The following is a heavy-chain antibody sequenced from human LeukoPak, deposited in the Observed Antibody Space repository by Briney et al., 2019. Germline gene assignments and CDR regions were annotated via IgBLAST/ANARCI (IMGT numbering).Heavy chain of an antibody. CDR2: ISGGGDST. D-gene: IGHD3-10*01. Sequence: GGSLRLSCAGSGFTFSSYAMSWVRQAPGKGLEWVSAISGGGDSTYYADSVRGRFTISRDNSKNTLYLQMNSLRVEDTAVYSCAKDGIAVGEWFDPWGQGTLVTVSS. CDR1: GFTFSSYA. J-gene: IGHJ5*02. CDR3: AKDGIAVGEWFDP. V-gene: IGHV3-23*01.